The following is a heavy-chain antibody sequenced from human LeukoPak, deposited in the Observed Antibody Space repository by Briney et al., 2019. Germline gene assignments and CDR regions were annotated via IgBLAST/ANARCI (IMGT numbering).Heavy chain of an antibody. D-gene: IGHD3-3*01. J-gene: IGHJ4*02. V-gene: IGHV4-59*08. CDR2: IHYSGST. CDR1: GGSISSYY. Sequence: SETLSLTCTVSGGSISSYYWSWIRQPPGKGLEWIGYIHYSGSTNYNPSLKSRVTLSVDTSKNQFSLKLSSVTAADTAVYYCARRVGDFWSGYPIDYWGQGTLVTVSS. CDR3: ARRVGDFWSGYPIDY.